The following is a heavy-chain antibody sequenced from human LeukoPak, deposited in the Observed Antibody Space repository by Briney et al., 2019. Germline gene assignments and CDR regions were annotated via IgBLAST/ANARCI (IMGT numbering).Heavy chain of an antibody. CDR1: GITLSNYG. J-gene: IGHJ4*02. CDR2: ISDTGGRT. CDR3: AKRGVVIRVILVGFHKEAYYFDF. Sequence: GGSLRLSCAVSGITLSNYGMTWVRQAPGKGLEWVAGISDTGGRTNYADSVKGRFTISRDNPKNTLYLQMNSLRAEDTAVYFCAKRGVVIRVILVGFHKEAYYFDFWGQGALVTVSS. V-gene: IGHV3-23*01. D-gene: IGHD3-22*01.